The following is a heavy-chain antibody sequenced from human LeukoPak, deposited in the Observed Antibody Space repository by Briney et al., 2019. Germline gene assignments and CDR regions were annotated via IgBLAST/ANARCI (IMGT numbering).Heavy chain of an antibody. CDR3: AIVGATPNPYYFDY. Sequence: ASVKVSCKASGYTFTGYYMHWVRQAPGQGLEWMGWISAYNGNTNYAQKLQGRVTMTTDTSTSTAYMELRSLRSDDTAVYYCAIVGATPNPYYFDYWGQGTLVTVSS. CDR2: ISAYNGNT. V-gene: IGHV1-18*04. CDR1: GYTFTGYY. J-gene: IGHJ4*02. D-gene: IGHD1-26*01.